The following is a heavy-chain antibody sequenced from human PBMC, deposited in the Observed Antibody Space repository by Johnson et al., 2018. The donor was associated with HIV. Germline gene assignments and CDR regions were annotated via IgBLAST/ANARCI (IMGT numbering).Heavy chain of an antibody. CDR2: ITGSGTVV. J-gene: IGHJ3*02. D-gene: IGHD1-7*01. Sequence: VQLVESGGGLVQPGGSLRLSCAASGFPFSSYAMTWVRQAPGKGLEWVSYITGSGTVVYYADSVKGRFTISRDNAKNSLYLQMNSLRADDTAGYYCARARDWNYGDIWGQGTMVTVYS. CDR3: ARARDWNYGDI. CDR1: GFPFSSYA. V-gene: IGHV3-48*04.